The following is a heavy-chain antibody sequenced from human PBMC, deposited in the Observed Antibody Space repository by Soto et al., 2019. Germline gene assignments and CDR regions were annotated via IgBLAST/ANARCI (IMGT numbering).Heavy chain of an antibody. CDR3: ARRYSSAFDI. D-gene: IGHD6-13*01. CDR2: IYHSGST. J-gene: IGHJ3*02. V-gene: IGHV4-30-2*01. Sequence: SETLSLTCAVSGDSISSGGYSWSWIRQPPGKGLEWIGYIYHSGSTYYNPSLKSRVTISVDRSKNQFSLKLSSVTAADTAVDYCARRYSSAFDIWGQGTMVTVAS. CDR1: GDSISSGGYS.